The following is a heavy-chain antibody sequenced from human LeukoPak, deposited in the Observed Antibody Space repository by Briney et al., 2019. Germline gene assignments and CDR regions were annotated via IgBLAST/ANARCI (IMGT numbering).Heavy chain of an antibody. J-gene: IGHJ4*02. Sequence: RRASVKVSCKASGYTFTSYGISWVRQAPGQGLEWMGWISAYNGNTNYAQKLQGRVTMTTDTSTSTAYMELRSLRSDDTAVYYCARDLRMVAENLNFDYWGQGTLVTVSS. V-gene: IGHV1-18*01. D-gene: IGHD2-15*01. CDR3: ARDLRMVAENLNFDY. CDR2: ISAYNGNT. CDR1: GYTFTSYG.